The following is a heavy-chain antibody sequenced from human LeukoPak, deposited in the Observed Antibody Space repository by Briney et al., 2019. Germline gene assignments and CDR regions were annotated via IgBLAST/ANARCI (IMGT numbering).Heavy chain of an antibody. V-gene: IGHV3-15*01. CDR1: ELAFKNVW. J-gene: IGHJ4*02. CDR2: ISSKSDGGTT. CDR3: ITEPHDYGDFTFGY. Sequence: PGGSLRLSCGASELAFKNVWMSWVRQAPGKGLEWVGRISSKSDGGTTDYAAPVKGRFTISRDDSTNTLSLQMSGLKAEDTALYFCITEPHDYGDFTFGYWGQGTLVTVSS. D-gene: IGHD4-17*01.